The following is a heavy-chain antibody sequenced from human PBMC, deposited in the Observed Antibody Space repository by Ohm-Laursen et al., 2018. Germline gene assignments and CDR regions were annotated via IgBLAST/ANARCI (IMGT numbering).Heavy chain of an antibody. Sequence: SETLSLTCTVSGGSISSTSYYWGWIRQPPGKGLEWIGSIYYTGSTYLNPSLQSRVTISVDTSKNQFSLNLSSVTAADTAMYYCARKTDWNHYYFNYWGQGTLVTVSS. V-gene: IGHV4-39*01. CDR2: IYYTGST. CDR1: GGSISSTSYY. J-gene: IGHJ4*02. CDR3: ARKTDWNHYYFNY. D-gene: IGHD1-1*01.